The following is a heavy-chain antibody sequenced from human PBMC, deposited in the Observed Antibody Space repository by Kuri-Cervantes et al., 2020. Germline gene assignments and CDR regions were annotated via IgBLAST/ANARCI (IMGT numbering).Heavy chain of an antibody. V-gene: IGHV3-13*01. Sequence: GESLKISCAASGFTFSSYDMHWVRQATGKGLEWVSAIGTAGDTYYPGSVKGRFTISRENAKNSLYLQMNSLRAEDTAVYYCAKGFGKTGHYYYGMDVWGQGTTVTVSS. CDR2: IGTAGDT. J-gene: IGHJ6*02. CDR1: GFTFSSYD. CDR3: AKGFGKTGHYYYGMDV. D-gene: IGHD3-16*01.